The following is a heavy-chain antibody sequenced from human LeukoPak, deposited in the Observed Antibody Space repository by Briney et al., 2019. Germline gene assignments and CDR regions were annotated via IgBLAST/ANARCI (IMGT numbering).Heavy chain of an antibody. CDR1: GFTFSSYS. D-gene: IGHD5-18*01. J-gene: IGHJ4*02. CDR2: ISSSSSYI. V-gene: IGHV3-21*01. CDR3: ARHLSGITGYTYGRGIDY. Sequence: KPGGSLRLSCAASGFTFSSYSMNWVRQAPGKGLEWVSSISSSSSYIYYADSVKGRFTISRDNAKTSLYLQMNSLRAEDTAVYYCARHLSGITGYTYGRGIDYWGQGTLVTVSS.